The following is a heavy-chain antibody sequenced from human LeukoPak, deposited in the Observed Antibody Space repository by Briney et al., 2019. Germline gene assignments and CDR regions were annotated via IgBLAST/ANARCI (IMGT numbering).Heavy chain of an antibody. CDR2: INSDGINT. CDR3: AKDALYYDSSGYYYY. J-gene: IGHJ4*02. D-gene: IGHD3-22*01. Sequence: GGSLRLSCAASGFTFSNYWMHWVRQAPGKGLVWVSRINSDGINTSYADSVKGRFTISRDNSKNTLYLQMNSLRAEDTAVYYCAKDALYYDSSGYYYYWGQGTLVTVSS. CDR1: GFTFSNYW. V-gene: IGHV3-74*01.